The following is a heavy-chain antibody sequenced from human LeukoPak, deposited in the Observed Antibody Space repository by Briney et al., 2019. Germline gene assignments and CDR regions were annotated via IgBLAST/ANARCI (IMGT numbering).Heavy chain of an antibody. Sequence: GGPLRLSCAASGFTFDDYAMHWVRQAPGKGLEWVSGISWNSGSIGYADSAKGRFTISRDNAKNSLYLQMNSLRAEDTALYYCAKGNSSSWYLNWFDPWGQGTLVTVSS. CDR2: ISWNSGSI. D-gene: IGHD6-13*01. CDR1: GFTFDDYA. J-gene: IGHJ5*02. V-gene: IGHV3-9*01. CDR3: AKGNSSSWYLNWFDP.